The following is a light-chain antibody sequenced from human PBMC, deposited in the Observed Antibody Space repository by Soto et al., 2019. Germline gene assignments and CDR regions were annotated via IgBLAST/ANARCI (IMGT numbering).Light chain of an antibody. V-gene: IGKV3-15*01. CDR3: QQYGSSGT. Sequence: IEMTQSPATLSVSPGEEATLSCRASQSVSSNLAWYQQKPGQAPRLLIYDASTRATGIPARFSGSGSGTEFTLTISRLEPEDFAVYYCQQYGSSGTFGQGTKVDIK. CDR2: DAS. J-gene: IGKJ1*01. CDR1: QSVSSN.